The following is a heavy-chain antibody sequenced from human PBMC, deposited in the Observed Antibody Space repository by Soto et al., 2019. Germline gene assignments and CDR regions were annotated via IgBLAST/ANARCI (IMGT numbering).Heavy chain of an antibody. J-gene: IGHJ4*02. V-gene: IGHV3-74*01. CDR3: ARDHFATVDY. CDR2: INSDGSSI. CDR1: GFNFNTYW. Sequence: GGSLRLSCAVSGFNFNTYWMHWVRQAPGKGLVWVSRINSDGSSIIYADSVKGRFTISRDNAKNTLYLQMSSLRAEDTAVYYCARDHFATVDYWGEGTLVTVSS. D-gene: IGHD1-1*01.